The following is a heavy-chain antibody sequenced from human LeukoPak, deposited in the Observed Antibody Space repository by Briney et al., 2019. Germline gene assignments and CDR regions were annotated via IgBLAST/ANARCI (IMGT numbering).Heavy chain of an antibody. D-gene: IGHD1-26*01. V-gene: IGHV3-15*01. CDR3: QTGTYEYFDL. J-gene: IGHJ2*01. Sequence: GGSLRLSCAASGFTVTNAWMSWVRQAPGKGLEWVGRIKRKTDGGTTDFAASVKGGFIISRDDSNTVSLQMNSLKTEDTAVYYCQTGTYEYFDLWGRGTLVTVAS. CDR2: IKRKTDGGTT. CDR1: GFTVTNAW.